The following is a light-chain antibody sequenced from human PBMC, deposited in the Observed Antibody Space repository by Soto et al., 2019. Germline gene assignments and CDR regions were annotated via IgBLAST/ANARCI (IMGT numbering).Light chain of an antibody. V-gene: IGLV2-14*01. CDR1: SSDVGGYNY. Sequence: QSVLTQAASVSGSPGQSITISCTGTSSDVGGYNYVSWYQQHPGKAPKLMIYDVSNRPSGVSNRFSGSKSGNTASLTISGLQAEDEADYYCSSYTSSSIVVFGGGTKVTVL. J-gene: IGLJ2*01. CDR3: SSYTSSSIVV. CDR2: DVS.